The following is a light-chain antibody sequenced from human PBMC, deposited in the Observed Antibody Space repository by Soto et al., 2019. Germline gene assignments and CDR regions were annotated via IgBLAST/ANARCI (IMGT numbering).Light chain of an antibody. CDR2: AAC. Sequence: DIQMTQSPSSLSASVGNRVSITCRASQGIRNYLAWYQQKPGKVPKVLIYAACTLQPGVPSRFSGSGSGTDFTLTINNLQPDDIATYFCQNYDSDLITFGQGKQREIK. V-gene: IGKV1-27*01. CDR3: QNYDSDLIT. CDR1: QGIRNY. J-gene: IGKJ5*01.